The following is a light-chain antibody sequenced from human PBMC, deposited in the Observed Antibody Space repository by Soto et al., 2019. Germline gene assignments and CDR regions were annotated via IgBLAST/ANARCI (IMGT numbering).Light chain of an antibody. V-gene: IGKV3-11*01. Sequence: EIVLTQSPATLSLSPGERATLSCRASQSVGIYLGWFQQRPGQAPRLLIFDASNRAAGIPARFSGGGSGTDFTLTINSLEPEDFAVYYCQHRSTWPPAFGQGTRL. CDR1: QSVGIY. J-gene: IGKJ5*01. CDR2: DAS. CDR3: QHRSTWPPA.